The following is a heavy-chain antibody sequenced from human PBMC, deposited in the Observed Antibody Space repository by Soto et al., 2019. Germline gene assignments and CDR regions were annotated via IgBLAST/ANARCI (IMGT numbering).Heavy chain of an antibody. CDR3: AKALGGDLRPTNGFDI. CDR2: ISTSGDST. J-gene: IGHJ3*02. Sequence: EVQLLESGGGLVQPGGSLRLSCAASGFTLRSYVMSWVRQAPGKGLEWVSSISTSGDSTYYADSVKGRFTISRDNSKNTLYLQVNSLRAEDTAVYYCAKALGGDLRPTNGFDIWGQGTKVIVSS. D-gene: IGHD2-21*02. CDR1: GFTLRSYV. V-gene: IGHV3-23*01.